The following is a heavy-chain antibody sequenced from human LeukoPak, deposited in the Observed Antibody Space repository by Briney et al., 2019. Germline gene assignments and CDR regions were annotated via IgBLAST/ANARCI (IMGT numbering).Heavy chain of an antibody. V-gene: IGHV1-69*05. Sequence: ASVKVSCKASVGTFSIYAISWVRQAPGQGLEWMGRIIPIFGTTNYAQKFQGRVTITTDESTSTAYMELSSLRSEDTAVYYCARGGEANYYDTSGYYLYYYWGQGTLVTVSS. CDR2: IIPIFGTT. CDR3: ARGGEANYYDTSGYYLYYY. J-gene: IGHJ4*02. CDR1: VGTFSIYA. D-gene: IGHD3-22*01.